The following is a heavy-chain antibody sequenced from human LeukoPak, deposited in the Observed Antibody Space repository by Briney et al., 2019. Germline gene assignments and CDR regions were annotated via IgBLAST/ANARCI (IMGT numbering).Heavy chain of an antibody. Sequence: GASVKVSCKAPEYTFTGYYIHWVRQAPGQGLEWMGWINPNSGGTNYAQKFQGRVTMTRDTSITTAYMELSRLTSDDTAVYYCGRTSRYSGYDQAEYWGQGTLVTVSS. V-gene: IGHV1-2*02. J-gene: IGHJ4*02. CDR2: INPNSGGT. CDR1: EYTFTGYY. CDR3: GRTSRYSGYDQAEY. D-gene: IGHD5-12*01.